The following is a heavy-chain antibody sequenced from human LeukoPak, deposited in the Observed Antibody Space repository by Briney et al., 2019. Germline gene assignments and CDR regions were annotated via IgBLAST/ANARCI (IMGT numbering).Heavy chain of an antibody. J-gene: IGHJ4*02. Sequence: GGSLRLSCAASGFTFGSYSMNWVRQAPGKGLEWVSSISSSSSYIYYADSVKGRFTISRDNAKNSLYLQMNSLRAEDTAVYYCARKAVAGTLDYWGQGTLVTVSS. CDR1: GFTFGSYS. D-gene: IGHD6-19*01. CDR2: ISSSSSYI. V-gene: IGHV3-21*01. CDR3: ARKAVAGTLDY.